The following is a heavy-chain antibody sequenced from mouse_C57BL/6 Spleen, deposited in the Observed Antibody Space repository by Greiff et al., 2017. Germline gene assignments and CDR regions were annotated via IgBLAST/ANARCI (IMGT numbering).Heavy chain of an antibody. CDR1: GYTFTDYN. V-gene: IGHV1-22*01. J-gene: IGHJ3*01. CDR2: INPNNGGT. Sequence: VQLQQSEPELVKPGASVKMSCKASGYTFTDYNMHWVKQSHGKSLEWIGYINPNNGGTSYNQKFKGKATLTVNKSSSTAYMELRSLTSEDSAVYYCARQEGVYDGYYVPFAYWGQGTLVTVSA. CDR3: ARQEGVYDGYYVPFAY. D-gene: IGHD2-3*01.